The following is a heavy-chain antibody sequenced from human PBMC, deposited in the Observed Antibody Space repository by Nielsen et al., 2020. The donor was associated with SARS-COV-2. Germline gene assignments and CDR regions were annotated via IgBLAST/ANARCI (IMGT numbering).Heavy chain of an antibody. CDR2: INHSGST. CDR3: ARVPTIFGVVTKDGAFDI. D-gene: IGHD3-3*01. Sequence: SETLSLTCAVYGGSFSGYYWSWIRQPPGKGLEWIGEINHSGSTNYNPSLKSRVTISVDTSKNQFSLKLSSVTAADTAVYYCARVPTIFGVVTKDGAFDIWGQGTMVTVSS. V-gene: IGHV4-34*01. CDR1: GGSFSGYY. J-gene: IGHJ3*02.